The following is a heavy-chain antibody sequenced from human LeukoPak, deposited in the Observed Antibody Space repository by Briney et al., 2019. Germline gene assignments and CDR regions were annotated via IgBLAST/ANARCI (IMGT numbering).Heavy chain of an antibody. CDR2: INHSGST. V-gene: IGHV4-34*01. CDR3: ARQDYYDSSGYFPFDY. CDR1: GGSISSYY. D-gene: IGHD3-22*01. J-gene: IGHJ4*02. Sequence: SETLSLTCTVSGGSISSYYWSWIRQPPGKGLEWIGEINHSGSTNYNPSLKSRVTISVGTSKNQFSLKLSSVTAADTAVYYCARQDYYDSSGYFPFDYWGQGTLVTVSS.